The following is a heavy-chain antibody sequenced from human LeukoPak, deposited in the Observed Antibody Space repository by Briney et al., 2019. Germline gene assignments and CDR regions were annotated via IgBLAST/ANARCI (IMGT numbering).Heavy chain of an antibody. J-gene: IGHJ4*02. CDR2: IYYSGST. Sequence: SETLSLTCTVSGGSLSSYYWSWIRQPPGKGLEWIGYIYYSGSTNYNPSLKSRVTISVDTSKNQFSLKLSSVTAADTAVYYCARGSELEKAFDYWGQGTLVTVSS. CDR3: ARGSELEKAFDY. V-gene: IGHV4-59*01. D-gene: IGHD1-1*01. CDR1: GGSLSSYY.